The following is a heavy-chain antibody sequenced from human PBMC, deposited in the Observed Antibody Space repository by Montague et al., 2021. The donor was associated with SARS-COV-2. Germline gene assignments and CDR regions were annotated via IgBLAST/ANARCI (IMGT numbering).Heavy chain of an antibody. CDR2: ISWNSGSI. Sequence: SLRLSCAASGFTFDDYAMHWVRQAPGKGLEWVSGISWNSGSIHYADSVKGRFTISRDNAKNSLYLQMNSLRAEDTALYYCAKDNEPGIAVAGNGMDVWGQGTTVTVSS. V-gene: IGHV3-9*01. J-gene: IGHJ6*02. D-gene: IGHD6-19*01. CDR3: AKDNEPGIAVAGNGMDV. CDR1: GFTFDDYA.